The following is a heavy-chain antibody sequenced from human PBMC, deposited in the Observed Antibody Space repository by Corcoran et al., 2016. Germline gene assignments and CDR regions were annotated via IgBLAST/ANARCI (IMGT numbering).Heavy chain of an antibody. CDR3: ASGYCTNGVCYGSFDY. J-gene: IGHJ4*02. CDR1: GDSVSSNSAA. D-gene: IGHD2-8*01. V-gene: IGHV6-1*01. CDR2: TYYRSKWYN. Sequence: QVQLQQSGPGLVKPSQTLSLTCAISGDSVSSNSAAWNWIRQSPSRGLEWLGRTYYRSKWYNDYAVSVKSRITINPDTSKNQFPLQLNSVTPEDTAVYYCASGYCTNGVCYGSFDYWGQGTLVTVSS.